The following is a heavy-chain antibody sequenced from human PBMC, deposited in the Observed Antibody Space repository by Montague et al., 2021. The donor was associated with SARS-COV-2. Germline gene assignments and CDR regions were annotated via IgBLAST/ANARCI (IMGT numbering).Heavy chain of an antibody. CDR2: INHNGST. D-gene: IGHD4-17*01. CDR3: ARALPVTTFFYSYYGMDV. V-gene: IGHV4-34*01. J-gene: IGHJ6*02. Sequence: TLSLTCAVYGGSFSSYYWSWIRQPPGKGLEWIGEINHNGSTNYNPSLKSRVTISVDTSKNQFSLELSSVTAADTAVYYCARALPVTTFFYSYYGMDVWGQGTTVTVSS. CDR1: GGSFSSYY.